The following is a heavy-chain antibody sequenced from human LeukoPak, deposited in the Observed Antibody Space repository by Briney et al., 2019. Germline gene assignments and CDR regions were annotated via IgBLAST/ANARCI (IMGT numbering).Heavy chain of an antibody. D-gene: IGHD5-18*01. CDR1: GGSISSYY. J-gene: IGHJ4*02. CDR2: IYYSGST. Sequence: SETLSLTCTVSGGSISSYYWSWIRQPPGKGLEWIGYIYYSGSTNYNPSLKSRVTISVDTSKNQFSLKLSSVTAADTAVYYCARGNGYSYGYPFDYWGQGTLVTVSS. CDR3: ARGNGYSYGYPFDY. V-gene: IGHV4-59*01.